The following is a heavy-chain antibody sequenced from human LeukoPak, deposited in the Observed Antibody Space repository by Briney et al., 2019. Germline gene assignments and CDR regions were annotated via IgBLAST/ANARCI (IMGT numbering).Heavy chain of an antibody. CDR3: ARRVVVSVTSNDAFDI. CDR2: IYYTGST. CDR1: GGSISSYNWY. Sequence: PSETLSFTCAVSGGSISSYNWYWNWIRQPPGKGLEWIGYIYYTGSTKYNPSIQSRVTISVDTSKNQFSLKLSSVTAADTAVYYCARRVVVSVTSNDAFDIWGQGTMVTVSS. V-gene: IGHV4-59*08. D-gene: IGHD2-21*02. J-gene: IGHJ3*02.